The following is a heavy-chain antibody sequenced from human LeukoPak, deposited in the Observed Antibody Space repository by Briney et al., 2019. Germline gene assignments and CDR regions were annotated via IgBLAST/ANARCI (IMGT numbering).Heavy chain of an antibody. Sequence: GGSLRLSCAASGFTFSRNAMSWVRQAPGKGLEWVSAISGSGGSTYYADSVKGRFTISRDNSKNTLYLQMNSLRAEDTAVYYCAKDRSVWYYDSSGYYRPEYFQHWGQGTLVTISS. CDR3: AKDRSVWYYDSSGYYRPEYFQH. CDR2: ISGSGGST. J-gene: IGHJ1*01. CDR1: GFTFSRNA. D-gene: IGHD3-22*01. V-gene: IGHV3-23*01.